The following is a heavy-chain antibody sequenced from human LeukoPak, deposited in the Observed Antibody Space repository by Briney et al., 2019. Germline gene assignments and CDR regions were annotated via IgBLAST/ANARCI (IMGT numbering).Heavy chain of an antibody. V-gene: IGHV4-59*01. J-gene: IGHJ3*02. CDR1: GGSISSYY. CDR3: ASLTTADAFDI. Sequence: PSETLSLTCTVSGGSISSYYWSWIRQPPGKGLEWIGYIYDSGSTNYNPSLKSRVTISVDTSKNQFSLRLSSVTAADTAVFYCASLTTADAFDIWGQGTMVTVSS. D-gene: IGHD3-22*01. CDR2: IYDSGST.